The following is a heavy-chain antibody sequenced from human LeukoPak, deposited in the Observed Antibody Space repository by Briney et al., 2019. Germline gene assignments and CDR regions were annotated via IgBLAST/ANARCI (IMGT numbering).Heavy chain of an antibody. CDR1: GGTFSSYA. CDR3: ASVLGGSGSYFDLGAFDI. V-gene: IGHV1-69*05. CDR2: IIPIFGTA. Sequence: SVKVSCKASGGTFSSYAISWVRQAPGQGLEWMGGIIPIFGTASYAQKFQGRVTITTDESTSTAYMELSSLRSEDTAVYYCASVLGGSGSYFDLGAFDIWGQGTMVTVSS. J-gene: IGHJ3*02. D-gene: IGHD3-10*01.